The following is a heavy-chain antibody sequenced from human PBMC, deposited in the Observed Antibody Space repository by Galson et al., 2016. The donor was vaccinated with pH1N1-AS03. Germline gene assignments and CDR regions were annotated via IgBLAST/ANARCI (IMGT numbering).Heavy chain of an antibody. Sequence: TLSLTCTVAGGSISSGYYYWSWFRHHPGKGLEWIGYIFYSGGTYFNPSLKSRSATSLDTSKNQFSLKLNSVTAADTAVYYCARSDERGDNVGYMRWFDPWGQGTLVTVS. CDR2: IFYSGGT. CDR3: ARSDERGDNVGYMRWFDP. V-gene: IGHV4-31*03. CDR1: GGSISSGYYY. D-gene: IGHD5-12*01. J-gene: IGHJ5*02.